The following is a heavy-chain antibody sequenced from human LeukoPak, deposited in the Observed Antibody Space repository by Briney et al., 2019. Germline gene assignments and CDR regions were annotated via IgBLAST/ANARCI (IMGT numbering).Heavy chain of an antibody. V-gene: IGHV1-69*05. CDR2: IIPIFGTA. D-gene: IGHD3-22*01. CDR1: GGTFSSYA. Sequence: GSSVKVSYKASGGTFSSYAISWVGQAPGRGGEWLGGIIPIFGTANYAQNFQGRVTITTDESTSKAYMELSSIRSEDTAVYYCARGDSSGYRDAFDIWGQGTMVTVSS. CDR3: ARGDSSGYRDAFDI. J-gene: IGHJ3*02.